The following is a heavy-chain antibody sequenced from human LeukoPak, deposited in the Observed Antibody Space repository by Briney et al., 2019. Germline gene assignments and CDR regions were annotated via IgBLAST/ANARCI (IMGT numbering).Heavy chain of an antibody. CDR2: IYHSGST. Sequence: PSETLSLTCAVSGGSLSSGGYSWSWIRQPPGKGLEWIGYIYHSGSTYYNPSLKSRVTISVDRSKNQFSLKLSSVTAADTAVYYCARTIFGVVTWFDPWGQGTLVTVSS. V-gene: IGHV4-30-2*01. CDR1: GGSLSSGGYS. D-gene: IGHD3-3*01. J-gene: IGHJ5*02. CDR3: ARTIFGVVTWFDP.